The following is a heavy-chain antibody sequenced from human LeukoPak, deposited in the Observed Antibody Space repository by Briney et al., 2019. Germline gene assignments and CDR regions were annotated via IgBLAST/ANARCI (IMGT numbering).Heavy chain of an antibody. Sequence: ASVKVSCKASGYTFTGYYMHWVRQATGQGLEWMGWMNPNSGNTGYAQKFQGRVTMTRNTSISTAYMELSSLRSEDTAVYYCARGRIGIVVVVAATWFHWFDPWGQGTLVTVSS. CDR1: GYTFTGYY. CDR3: ARGRIGIVVVVAATWFHWFDP. J-gene: IGHJ5*02. D-gene: IGHD2-15*01. CDR2: MNPNSGNT. V-gene: IGHV1-8*02.